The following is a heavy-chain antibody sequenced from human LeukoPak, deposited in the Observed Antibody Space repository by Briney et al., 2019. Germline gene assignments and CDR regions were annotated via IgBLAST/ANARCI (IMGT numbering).Heavy chain of an antibody. V-gene: IGHV3-53*01. Sequence: GGSLRLSCAASGFIVTGYYMSWVRQAPGKGLEWVSLIYPGGDTHYADSVKGRFTISRDNSKNTLYLQMNSLRAEDTAVYYCAREDYGMDVWGQGTTVTVSS. CDR1: GFIVTGYY. CDR2: IYPGGDT. J-gene: IGHJ6*02. CDR3: AREDYGMDV.